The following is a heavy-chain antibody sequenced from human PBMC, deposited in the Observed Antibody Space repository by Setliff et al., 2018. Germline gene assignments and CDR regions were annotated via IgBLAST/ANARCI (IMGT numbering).Heavy chain of an antibody. Sequence: SLRLSCAASGFTFSTFWMSWVRQAPGKGLEWVAVIWYDGSNKYYADSVKGRFTISRDNSKNTLYLQMNSLRAEDTAVYYCAKGGYCSGGSCYSIHAFDIWGQGTKVTVSS. CDR2: IWYDGSNK. CDR1: GFTFSTFW. D-gene: IGHD2-15*01. J-gene: IGHJ3*02. V-gene: IGHV3-33*06. CDR3: AKGGYCSGGSCYSIHAFDI.